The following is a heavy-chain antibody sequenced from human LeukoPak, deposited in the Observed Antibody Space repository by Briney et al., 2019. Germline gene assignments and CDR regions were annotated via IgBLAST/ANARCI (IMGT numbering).Heavy chain of an antibody. D-gene: IGHD3-3*01. CDR2: IRQDGSEK. J-gene: IGHJ1*01. CDR3: MRQNRAYFFGH. V-gene: IGHV3-7*01. Sequence: GGSLRLTCAASGFTFSSYWMTWGRQAPGKGLEWVANIRQDGSEKNYVDSVKGRFTISRDNAKNSLYLQMNSLRVEDTAVYFCMRQNRAYFFGHWGQGTLVTVSS. CDR1: GFTFSSYW.